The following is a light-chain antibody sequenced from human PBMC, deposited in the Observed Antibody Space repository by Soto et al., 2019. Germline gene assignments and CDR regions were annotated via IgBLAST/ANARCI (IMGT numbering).Light chain of an antibody. CDR1: SSNIGNNY. CDR3: GTWDSSLSVHV. J-gene: IGLJ1*01. CDR2: DNN. V-gene: IGLV1-51*01. Sequence: QSVLTQPPSVSAAPGQKVTISCSGSSSNIGNNYVSWYQQVPGTAPKLLIYDNNKRPSGNPDQFSGSKSGTSATLGISGLQTGDEADYYCGTWDSSLSVHVFGTGTKVTVL.